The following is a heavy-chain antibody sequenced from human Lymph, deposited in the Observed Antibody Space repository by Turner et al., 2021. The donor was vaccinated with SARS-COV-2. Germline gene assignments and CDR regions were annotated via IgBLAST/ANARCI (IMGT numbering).Heavy chain of an antibody. CDR1: VFTVSSNY. Sequence: VQLVESGGGLIQPGESLRLSCAASVFTVSSNYMSWVRQAPGKGLEWVSLIYSGGSTYYADSVKGRFTISRDNSKNTLYLQMNSLRAEDTALYYCARVLPYGDYFDYWGQGTLVTVSS. CDR3: ARVLPYGDYFDY. J-gene: IGHJ4*02. D-gene: IGHD4-17*01. V-gene: IGHV3-53*01. CDR2: IYSGGST.